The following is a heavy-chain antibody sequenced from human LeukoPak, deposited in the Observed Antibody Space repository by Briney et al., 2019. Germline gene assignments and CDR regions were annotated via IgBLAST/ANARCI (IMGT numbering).Heavy chain of an antibody. CDR3: AKDMTTVTEGYFDY. CDR2: ISWNSGSI. Sequence: PGRSLRLSCAASGFTFDDYAMHWVRQAPGKGLEWVSGISWNSGSIGYADSVKGRFTISRDNAKNSLYLQMNSLRAEDTALYYCAKDMTTVTEGYFDYWGQGTLVTVSS. V-gene: IGHV3-9*01. D-gene: IGHD4-17*01. J-gene: IGHJ4*02. CDR1: GFTFDDYA.